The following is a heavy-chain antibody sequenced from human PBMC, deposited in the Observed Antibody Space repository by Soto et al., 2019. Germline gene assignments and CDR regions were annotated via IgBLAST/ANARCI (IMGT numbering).Heavy chain of an antibody. CDR3: ARNHYDFWSGDYFYGMDV. Sequence: GGSLRLSCAASGFTFSSYAMHWVRQAPGKGLEWVAVISYDGSNKYYADSVKGRFTISRDNSKNTLYLQMNSLRAEDTAVYYCARNHYDFWSGDYFYGMDVWGQGTTVTVSS. CDR1: GFTFSSYA. J-gene: IGHJ6*02. V-gene: IGHV3-30-3*01. D-gene: IGHD3-3*01. CDR2: ISYDGSNK.